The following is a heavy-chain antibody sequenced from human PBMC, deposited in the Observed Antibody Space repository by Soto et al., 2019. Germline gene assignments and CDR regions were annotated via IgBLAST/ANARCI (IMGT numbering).Heavy chain of an antibody. Sequence: PGASLRLSCAASGFTFSSYSMNWVRQAPGKGLEWVSYISSSSSTIYYADSVKGRFTISRDNAKNSLYLQMNSLRDEDTAVYYCARDRELELLLLTYYYYGMDVWGQGTTVTVSS. D-gene: IGHD1-7*01. CDR1: GFTFSSYS. CDR2: ISSSSSTI. J-gene: IGHJ6*02. CDR3: ARDRELELLLLTYYYYGMDV. V-gene: IGHV3-48*02.